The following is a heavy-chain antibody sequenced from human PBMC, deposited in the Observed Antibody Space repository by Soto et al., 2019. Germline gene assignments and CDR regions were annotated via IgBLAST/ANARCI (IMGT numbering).Heavy chain of an antibody. D-gene: IGHD3-16*01. Sequence: EVQLVESGGGLVQPGGSLRLSCAASGFTFSSYWMHWVRQDPGKGLVWVSSIKTDGTATQYAESVKGRFTVSRDNAKNTLYLQMNSLRAEDTAVYYCAKDLSWGQCDYWGQGTLVTVSS. V-gene: IGHV3-74*03. CDR1: GFTFSSYW. CDR3: AKDLSWGQCDY. CDR2: IKTDGTAT. J-gene: IGHJ4*02.